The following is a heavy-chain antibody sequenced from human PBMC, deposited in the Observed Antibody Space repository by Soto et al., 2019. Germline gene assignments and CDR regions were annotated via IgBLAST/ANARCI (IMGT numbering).Heavy chain of an antibody. D-gene: IGHD5-12*01. Sequence: GGSLRLSCAASGFTFSPYGMHWVRQAPGKGLEWVAVMSNDGTKDYYTDSVKGRFTISRDNSKNTLYLQMNGLRPEDTAVYFCAKAKGGDSGYDFVFDFWGPGTLVTVSS. CDR3: AKAKGGDSGYDFVFDF. CDR2: MSNDGTKD. J-gene: IGHJ4*02. V-gene: IGHV3-30*18. CDR1: GFTFSPYG.